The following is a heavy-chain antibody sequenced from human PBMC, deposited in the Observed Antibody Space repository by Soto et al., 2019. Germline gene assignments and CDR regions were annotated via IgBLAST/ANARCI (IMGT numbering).Heavy chain of an antibody. CDR2: TYFRSKWYN. J-gene: IGHJ4*02. D-gene: IGHD5-12*01. V-gene: IGHV6-1*01. Sequence: PSQTLSLTCAISGDSVSSNTASWNWIRQSPSRGLEWLGRTYFRSKWYNDYAVSVKSRIIINPDTSNNQFSLQLNSVTPEDTAVYFCPKGENIGPKTGYAFDHWGQGIMVTVSS. CDR3: PKGENIGPKTGYAFDH. CDR1: GDSVSSNTAS.